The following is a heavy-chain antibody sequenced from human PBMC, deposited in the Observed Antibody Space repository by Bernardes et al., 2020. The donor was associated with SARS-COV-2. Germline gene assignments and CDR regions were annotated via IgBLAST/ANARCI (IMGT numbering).Heavy chain of an antibody. D-gene: IGHD3-3*01. J-gene: IGHJ4*02. CDR1: GYTFTGYY. CDR3: ARDDGGIFGVAAPRYFDY. Sequence: ASVKVSCKASGYTFTGYYMHWVRQAPGQGLEWMGWITPNSGGTNYAQKFQGRVTMTRDTSISTAYMELSSLRSDDTDVYYCARDDGGIFGVAAPRYFDYWGQGTLVTV. CDR2: ITPNSGGT. V-gene: IGHV1-2*02.